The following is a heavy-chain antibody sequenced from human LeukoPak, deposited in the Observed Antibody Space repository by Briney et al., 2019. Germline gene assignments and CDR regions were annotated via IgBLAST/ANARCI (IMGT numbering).Heavy chain of an antibody. CDR2: ISSSSSTI. J-gene: IGHJ4*02. V-gene: IGHV3-48*02. D-gene: IGHD3-10*01. Sequence: GGSLRLSCAASGFXFCCSALQWVRXASGKGLEWVSYISSSSSTIYYADSVTGRFTISRDNAKNSLYLQMNSLRDEDTAVYYCARSSGSYIWGQGTLVTVSS. CDR1: GFXFCCSA. CDR3: ARSSGSYI.